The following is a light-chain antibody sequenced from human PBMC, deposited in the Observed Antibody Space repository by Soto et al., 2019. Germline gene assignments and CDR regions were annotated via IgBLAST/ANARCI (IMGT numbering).Light chain of an antibody. CDR1: SSDIGGYND. Sequence: QSALTQPASVSGSPGQSITISCTGTSSDIGGYNDVSWYQQHPGKAPQGLVFEVTYRPYGMSDRFSGSKSGNAASLTISGLQAEDEADYYCCSYRSGSAPYYVFGTGTKVTVL. CDR3: CSYRSGSAPYYV. CDR2: EVT. J-gene: IGLJ1*01. V-gene: IGLV2-14*01.